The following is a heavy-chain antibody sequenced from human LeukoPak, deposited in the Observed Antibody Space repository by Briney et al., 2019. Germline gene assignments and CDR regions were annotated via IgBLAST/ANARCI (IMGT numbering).Heavy chain of an antibody. D-gene: IGHD4-17*01. CDR1: GYIFTGYY. CDR2: INPNSGGT. Sequence: ASVKVSCKASGYIFTGYYMHWVRQAPGQGLEWMGWINPNSGGTKYAQQFQGRVTMTRDTSISTAYMELSRLRSDDTAVYYCATDYGNFDYWGQGTLVTVSS. J-gene: IGHJ4*02. CDR3: ATDYGNFDY. V-gene: IGHV1-2*02.